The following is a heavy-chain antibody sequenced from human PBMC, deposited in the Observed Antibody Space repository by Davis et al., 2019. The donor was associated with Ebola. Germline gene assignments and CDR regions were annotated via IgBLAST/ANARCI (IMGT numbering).Heavy chain of an antibody. CDR3: ARGLVVTR. Sequence: GESLKISCAASRFTFSSYAMSWVRQAPGKGLEWVANIKQDGSEKYYVDSVKGRFTISRDNAKNSLYLQMNSLRAEDTAVYYCARGLVVTRGGQGTLVTVSS. J-gene: IGHJ4*02. CDR1: RFTFSSYA. V-gene: IGHV3-7*01. CDR2: IKQDGSEK. D-gene: IGHD4-23*01.